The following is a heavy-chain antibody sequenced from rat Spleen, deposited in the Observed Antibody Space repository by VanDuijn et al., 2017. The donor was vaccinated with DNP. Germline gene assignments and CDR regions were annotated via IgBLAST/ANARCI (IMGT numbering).Heavy chain of an antibody. Sequence: EVQLQESGPGLVKPSQSLSLTCSVTGYSITSNYWGWIRKFPGNKMEWMGYIRYSGFTSFNPLLKSRISITRDTSKNQFFLQVNSVTTEDTATYYCARLLGGYFDYWGQGVMITVSA. CDR3: ARLLGGYFDY. V-gene: IGHV3-1*01. D-gene: IGHD5-1*01. CDR1: GYSITSNY. CDR2: IRYSGFT. J-gene: IGHJ2*01.